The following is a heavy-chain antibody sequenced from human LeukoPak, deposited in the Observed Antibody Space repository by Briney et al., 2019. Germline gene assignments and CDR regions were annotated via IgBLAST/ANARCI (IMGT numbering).Heavy chain of an antibody. J-gene: IGHJ5*02. CDR1: GGSISSSNW. Sequence: SETLSLTCAVSGGSISSSNWWSWVRQPPGKGLEWIGEIYHSGSTNYNPSLKSRVTISVDKSKNQFSLKLSSVTAADTAVYYCARDHLAYCSGGSCYPWFDPWGQGTLVTVSS. D-gene: IGHD2-15*01. V-gene: IGHV4-4*02. CDR2: IYHSGST. CDR3: ARDHLAYCSGGSCYPWFDP.